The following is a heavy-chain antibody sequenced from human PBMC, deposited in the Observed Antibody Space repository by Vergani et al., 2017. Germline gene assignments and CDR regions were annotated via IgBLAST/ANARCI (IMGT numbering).Heavy chain of an antibody. V-gene: IGHV3-30*02. CDR3: AKEGYGDYFVHAFDI. D-gene: IGHD4-17*01. J-gene: IGHJ3*02. CDR1: GFTFSSYG. Sequence: QVQLVESGGGVVQPGGSLRLSCAASGFTFSSYGMHWVRQAPGKGLEWVAFIRYDVSNKYYADSVKGRFTISRDNSKNMLYLQMNSLRAEDTAVYYCAKEGYGDYFVHAFDIWGQGTMVTVSS. CDR2: IRYDVSNK.